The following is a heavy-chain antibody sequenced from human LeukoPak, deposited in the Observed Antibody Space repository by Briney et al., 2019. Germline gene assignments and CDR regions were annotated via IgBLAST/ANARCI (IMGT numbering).Heavy chain of an antibody. CDR1: GFTFSDCW. CDR2: FSGSGGNT. J-gene: IGHJ4*02. Sequence: GGSLRLSCAASGFTFSDCWMSWVRQAPGKGLEWVSTFSGSGGNTYYADSVKGRFTISRDNSKNTLYLQMNSLRAEDTAVYFCAKYLSSTSARFDYWGQGTLVTVSS. D-gene: IGHD6-13*01. CDR3: AKYLSSTSARFDY. V-gene: IGHV3-23*01.